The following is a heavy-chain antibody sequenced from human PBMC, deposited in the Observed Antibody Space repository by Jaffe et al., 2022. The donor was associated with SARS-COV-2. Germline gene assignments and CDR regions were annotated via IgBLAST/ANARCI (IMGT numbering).Heavy chain of an antibody. J-gene: IGHJ4*02. D-gene: IGHD2-2*01. Sequence: EVQLVESGGNLVQPGGSLRLSCSASGFTFSNYAMHWVRQAPGKGLEYVSAINSNGGSTYYADSVKGRFTISRDNSKNTLYLQMSDLRPEDTAVFYCVKEPGSSNTIVPYYFDHWGQGTLVTVPS. CDR3: VKEPGSSNTIVPYYFDH. CDR2: INSNGGST. V-gene: IGHV3-64D*09. CDR1: GFTFSNYA.